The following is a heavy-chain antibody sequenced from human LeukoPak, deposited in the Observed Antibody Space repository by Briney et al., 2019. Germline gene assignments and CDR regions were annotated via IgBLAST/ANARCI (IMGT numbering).Heavy chain of an antibody. D-gene: IGHD5-12*01. CDR2: INHSGST. CDR1: GGSFSGYY. Sequence: SETLSLTCAVYGGSFSGYYWSWIRQPPGKGLEEIGEINHSGSTNYNPSLRSRVTISVDTSKNQFSLKLTSVTAADTAVYYCARTGVVATSYFFDYWGQGTLVTVSS. CDR3: ARTGVVATSYFFDY. J-gene: IGHJ4*02. V-gene: IGHV4-34*01.